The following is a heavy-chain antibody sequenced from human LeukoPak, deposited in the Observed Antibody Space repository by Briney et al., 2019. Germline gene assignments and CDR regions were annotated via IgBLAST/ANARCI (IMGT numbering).Heavy chain of an antibody. Sequence: GGSPRLSCAASGFTFSSYEMIWVRQAPGKGLQWVSYISSSGSTIYYADSVKGRFTISRDNAKNSVYLQMNSLRAEDTAVYYCAREGADGYLFDYWGQGTLVTVSS. J-gene: IGHJ4*02. D-gene: IGHD5-18*01. CDR1: GFTFSSYE. CDR3: AREGADGYLFDY. CDR2: ISSSGSTI. V-gene: IGHV3-48*03.